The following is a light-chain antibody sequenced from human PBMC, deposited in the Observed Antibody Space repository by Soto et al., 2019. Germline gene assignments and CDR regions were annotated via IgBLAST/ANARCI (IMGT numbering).Light chain of an antibody. J-gene: IGLJ3*02. CDR3: SSYKFSTTLRV. CDR1: SSNIGGNS. Sequence: QSVMTQPPSVSAAPGQKVTISCSGSSSNIGGNSVSWYQQLPGTAPKLLIYDDNKRPSGIPDRFSGSKSGTSATLGITGFQTGDEADYYCSSYKFSTTLRVFGGGTKLTVL. CDR2: DDN. V-gene: IGLV1-51*01.